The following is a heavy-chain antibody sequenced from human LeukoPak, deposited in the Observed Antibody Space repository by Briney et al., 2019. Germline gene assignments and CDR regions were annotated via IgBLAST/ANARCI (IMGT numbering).Heavy chain of an antibody. V-gene: IGHV3-53*01. CDR3: ARGGFTMKARYAFDI. CDR1: GFTVSSNY. D-gene: IGHD3-22*01. Sequence: GGSLRLSCAASGFTVSSNYMSWVRQAPGKGLEWVSVIYSGGSTYYADSVKGRFTISRDNSKNTLYLQMNSLRAEDTAVYYCARGGFTMKARYAFDIWGQGTMVTVSS. CDR2: IYSGGST. J-gene: IGHJ3*02.